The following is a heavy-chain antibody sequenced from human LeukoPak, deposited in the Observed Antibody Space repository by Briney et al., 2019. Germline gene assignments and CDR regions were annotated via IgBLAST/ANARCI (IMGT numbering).Heavy chain of an antibody. CDR1: GFTVSGSY. V-gene: IGHV3-66*01. J-gene: IGHJ4*02. CDR2: IYTGGST. Sequence: GGSLRLSCAASGFTVSGSYMSWVRQAPGKGLEWVSVIYTGGSTLYADSVKGRFTISRDNSDSTLYLQMNSLRAEDTAVYYCARDLWGYSYWGQGTLVTVSA. D-gene: IGHD3-16*01. CDR3: ARDLWGYSY.